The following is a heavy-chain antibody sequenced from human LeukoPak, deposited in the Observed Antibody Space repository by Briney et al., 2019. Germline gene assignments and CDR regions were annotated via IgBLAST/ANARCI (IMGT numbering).Heavy chain of an antibody. CDR3: ARGRDIVVVPAARLYYFDY. D-gene: IGHD2-2*01. CDR1: GGSFSGYY. CDR2: INHSGST. V-gene: IGHV4-34*01. Sequence: PSETLSLTCAVYGGSFSGYYWSWIRQPPGKGLEWIGEINHSGSTNYNPSLKSRATISVDTSKNQFSLKLSSVTAADTAVYYCARGRDIVVVPAARLYYFDYWGQGTLVTVSS. J-gene: IGHJ4*02.